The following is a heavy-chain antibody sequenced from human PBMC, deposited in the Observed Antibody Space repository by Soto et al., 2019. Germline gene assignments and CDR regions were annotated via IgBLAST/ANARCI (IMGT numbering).Heavy chain of an antibody. Sequence: TVGSLRLSCVASGFIFSNCWMYWVRQAPGMGLVWVSHINSDGSYTTYADSVKGRFTISRDNAKNSLYLQMNSLRAEDTAVYYCARTDYGDYEIDYWGQGTLVTVSS. CDR2: INSDGSYT. CDR3: ARTDYGDYEIDY. V-gene: IGHV3-74*01. J-gene: IGHJ4*02. CDR1: GFIFSNCW. D-gene: IGHD4-17*01.